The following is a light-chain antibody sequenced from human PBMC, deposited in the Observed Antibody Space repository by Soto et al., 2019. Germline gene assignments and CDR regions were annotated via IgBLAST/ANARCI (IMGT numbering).Light chain of an antibody. CDR3: LQKYFYPFT. CDR1: QGIRNA. V-gene: IGKV1-6*01. J-gene: IGKJ3*01. Sequence: AIQMTQSQSSLSASVGDRAAISCRARQGIRNALGWYQQKPGRPPNVLIYGASNLQRGVPPRCSGSGGGTEVTLAISGLQPEGFATYYCLQKYFYPFTFGPGTKVDI. CDR2: GAS.